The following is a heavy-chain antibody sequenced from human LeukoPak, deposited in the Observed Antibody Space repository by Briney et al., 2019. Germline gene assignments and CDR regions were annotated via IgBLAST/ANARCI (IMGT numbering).Heavy chain of an antibody. D-gene: IGHD5-18*01. CDR2: ISGDGGST. J-gene: IGHJ4*02. V-gene: IGHV3-43*02. CDR1: GFTFDDYA. Sequence: GGSLRLSCAASGFTFDDYAMHWVRQAPGKGLEWVSLISGDGGSTYYADSVKGRFTITRDNSKNSLYLQMNSLRTEDTALYYCAKGPRGYSYGYSGYWGQGTLVTVPS. CDR3: AKGPRGYSYGYSGY.